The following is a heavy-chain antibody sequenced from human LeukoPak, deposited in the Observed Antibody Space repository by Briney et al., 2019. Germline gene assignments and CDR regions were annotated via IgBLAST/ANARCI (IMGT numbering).Heavy chain of an antibody. CDR2: IYTSGST. D-gene: IGHD5-12*01. J-gene: IGHJ4*02. Sequence: PSQTLSLTCTVSGGSISSGSYFWSWIRQPAGTGLEWIGRIYTSGSTNYNPSLKSRVTISPDTSKNQFSLKLSSVTAADTAVYYCARELAGYGKLDYWGQGILVTVSS. V-gene: IGHV4-61*02. CDR1: GGSISSGSYF. CDR3: ARELAGYGKLDY.